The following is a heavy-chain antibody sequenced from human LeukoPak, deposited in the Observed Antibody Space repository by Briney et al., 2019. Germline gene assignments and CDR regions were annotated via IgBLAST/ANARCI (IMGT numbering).Heavy chain of an antibody. CDR3: AKNGDRGTYCTGGTCYPYFYYYMDV. CDR2: ISSTGGTT. CDR1: GITFSSYG. J-gene: IGHJ6*03. V-gene: IGHV3-23*01. D-gene: IGHD2-15*01. Sequence: GGSLRLSCAASGITFSSYGMSWVRQAPGKGLEWVSSISSTGGTTYYADSVKGRFTISRDNSKNTLYLQMNSLRAEDTAIYYCAKNGDRGTYCTGGTCYPYFYYYMDVWGKGTTVTI.